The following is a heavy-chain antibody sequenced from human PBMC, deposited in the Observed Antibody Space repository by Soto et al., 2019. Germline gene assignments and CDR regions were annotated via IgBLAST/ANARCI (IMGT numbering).Heavy chain of an antibody. CDR2: IIPILGIA. D-gene: IGHD4-17*01. CDR3: ARGIKYGAYSRWFDP. J-gene: IGHJ5*02. CDR1: GGTFSSYT. Sequence: GASVKVSCKASGGTFSSYTITWVRQAPGQGLEWMGRIIPILGIANYVQKFQGRVTMTWDTSITTAYMELSSLRSEDTAVYFCARGIKYGAYSRWFDPWGQGTLVTVSS. V-gene: IGHV1-69*02.